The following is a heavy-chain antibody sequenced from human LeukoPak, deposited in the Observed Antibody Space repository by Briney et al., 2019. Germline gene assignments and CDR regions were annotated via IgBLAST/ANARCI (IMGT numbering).Heavy chain of an antibody. J-gene: IGHJ5*02. D-gene: IGHD3-22*01. CDR3: ARGRLEVRYYYDSSGYRVVLFDP. CDR1: GGSLSSYY. V-gene: IGHV4-59*12. CDR2: IYYSGSA. Sequence: PETLSLTCALSGGSLSSYYWSWVREPPGKGLERSGYIYYSGSAPYNPSLKSRVTISVDTSKNQSSLKLSSVTAADTAVYYCARGRLEVRYYYDSSGYRVVLFDPWGQGTLVTVSS.